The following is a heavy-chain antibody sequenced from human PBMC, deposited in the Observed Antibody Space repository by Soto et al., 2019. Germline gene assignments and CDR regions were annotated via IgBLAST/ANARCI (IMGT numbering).Heavy chain of an antibody. Sequence: QVQLQESGPGLVKPSETLSLTCTVSGGSISSYYWSWIRQPPGKGLEWIGYIYYSGSTNYNPSLTTPVTISVATSPNHFSLTLSSLTAADTAVYYCARERYSTTFYPSGAFDIWRQGTMVTVSS. CDR1: GGSISSYY. CDR3: ARERYSTTFYPSGAFDI. V-gene: IGHV4-59*01. J-gene: IGHJ3*02. CDR2: IYYSGST. D-gene: IGHD6-13*01.